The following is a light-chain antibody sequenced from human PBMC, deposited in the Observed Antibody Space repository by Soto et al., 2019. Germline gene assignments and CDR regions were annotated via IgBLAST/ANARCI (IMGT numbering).Light chain of an antibody. Sequence: EIMMTQSPDTLSVSPGERAALSCRASQSVSSNFAWYQQKPGQAPRLLIYDASTRATGIPARFSGSGSGTEFTLTISSLQSEDFAVYYCQQYNNWPYTFGQGTKLEIK. CDR3: QQYNNWPYT. CDR2: DAS. J-gene: IGKJ2*01. CDR1: QSVSSN. V-gene: IGKV3-15*01.